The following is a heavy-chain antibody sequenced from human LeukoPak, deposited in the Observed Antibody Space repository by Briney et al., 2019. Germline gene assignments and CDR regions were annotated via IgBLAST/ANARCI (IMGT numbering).Heavy chain of an antibody. CDR2: ISYDGSNK. Sequence: GRSLRLSCAASGFTFSSYAMHWVRQAPGKGLEWVAVISYDGSNKYYADSVKGRFTISRDNSKNTLYLQMNSLRAEDTAVYYCARDMVSKGYSSVFDYWGQGTLVTVSS. V-gene: IGHV3-30*04. D-gene: IGHD6-25*01. CDR1: GFTFSSYA. J-gene: IGHJ4*02. CDR3: ARDMVSKGYSSVFDY.